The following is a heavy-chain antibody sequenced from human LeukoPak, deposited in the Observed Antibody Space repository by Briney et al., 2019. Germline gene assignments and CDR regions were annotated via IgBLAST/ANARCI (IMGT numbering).Heavy chain of an antibody. Sequence: SETLSLTCTVSGGSISSSSYYWGCIRQPPGKGLEWIGSIYYSGTTYSNPSLERRVTISVDTSMNQFSLKLSSVAAAYTAVYYWARRWLGYCSGGSCHYFDCWGQGTLVTVS. CDR3: ARRWLGYCSGGSCHYFDC. V-gene: IGHV4-39*01. J-gene: IGHJ4*02. CDR1: GGSISSSSYY. D-gene: IGHD2-15*01. CDR2: IYYSGTT.